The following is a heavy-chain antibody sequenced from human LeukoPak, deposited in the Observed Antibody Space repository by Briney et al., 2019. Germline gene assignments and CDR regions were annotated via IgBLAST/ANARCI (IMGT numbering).Heavy chain of an antibody. Sequence: PSETLSLTCTVSGYFISSGYCWGWIRQSPGKGLEWIGTMFHSGNTYYNPSLNSRVTLSVDTSKNQFSLELNSVTAADTAVYYCAKVGYCDAGPCYFDSWGQGTLVTVSS. D-gene: IGHD2-15*01. CDR2: MFHSGNT. V-gene: IGHV4-38-2*02. CDR3: AKVGYCDAGPCYFDS. J-gene: IGHJ4*02. CDR1: GYFISSGYC.